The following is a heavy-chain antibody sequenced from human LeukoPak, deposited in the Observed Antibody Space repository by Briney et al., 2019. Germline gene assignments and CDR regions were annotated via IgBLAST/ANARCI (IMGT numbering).Heavy chain of an antibody. J-gene: IGHJ3*02. D-gene: IGHD3-3*01. CDR1: GCSISSYY. CDR3: ARDPGWGVVSGFDI. Sequence: SETLSLTCTVSGCSISSYYWSWIRQPPGKGLEWIGYIYYSGSTNYNPSLKSRVTISVDTSKNQFSLKLSSVTAADTAVYYCARDPGWGVVSGFDIWGQGTMVTVSS. V-gene: IGHV4-59*01. CDR2: IYYSGST.